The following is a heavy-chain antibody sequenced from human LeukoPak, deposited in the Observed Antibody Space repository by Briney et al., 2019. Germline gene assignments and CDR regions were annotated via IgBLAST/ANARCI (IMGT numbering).Heavy chain of an antibody. CDR3: ARDQVPYDYVWGSYRPPSYFDY. V-gene: IGHV3-21*01. Sequence: GGSLRLSCAASGFTFSSYSMNWVRQAPGKGLEWVSSISSSSSYIYYADSVKGRFTISRDNAKNSLYLQMNSLRAEGTAVYYCARDQVPYDYVWGSYRPPSYFDYWGQGTLVTVSS. J-gene: IGHJ4*02. CDR1: GFTFSSYS. D-gene: IGHD3-16*02. CDR2: ISSSSSYI.